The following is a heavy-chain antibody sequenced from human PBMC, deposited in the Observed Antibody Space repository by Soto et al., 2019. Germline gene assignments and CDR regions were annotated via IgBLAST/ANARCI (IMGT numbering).Heavy chain of an antibody. V-gene: IGHV4-4*07. D-gene: IGHD5-12*01. J-gene: IGHJ5*02. Sequence: WTWIRQPAGKGLERIGHIYSSGNANYNPSLKSRVTMSLATSKNQFSLSLKSVTAADTAIYYCAKGRGFYADNYFDPWGQGTQVTVSS. CDR2: IYSSGNA. CDR3: AKGRGFYADNYFDP.